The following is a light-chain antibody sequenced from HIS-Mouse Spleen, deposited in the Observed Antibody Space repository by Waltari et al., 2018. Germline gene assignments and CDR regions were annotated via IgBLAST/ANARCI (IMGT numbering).Light chain of an antibody. CDR1: QGISNY. Sequence: DIQMTQSPSSLSASVGARVTTNCRASQGISNYLAWYQHKPGNVPKLLIYAASTLQSAVPSRFSGSGSGTHFTLTISSLQPEDVATYYCQKYNSAPLITFGQGTRLEIK. J-gene: IGKJ5*01. CDR2: AAS. V-gene: IGKV1-27*01. CDR3: QKYNSAPLIT.